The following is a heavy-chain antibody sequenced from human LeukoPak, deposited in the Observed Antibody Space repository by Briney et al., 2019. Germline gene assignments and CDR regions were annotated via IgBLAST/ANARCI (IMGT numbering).Heavy chain of an antibody. CDR3: ARDQGDYVWGSYRYPYYFDY. Sequence: GGSLRLSCAASGFTFSSYSMNWVRQAPGKGLEWVSSISSSSCYIYYADSVKGRFTISRDNAKNSLYLQMNSLRAEDTAVYYCARDQGDYVWGSYRYPYYFDYWGQGTLVTVSS. D-gene: IGHD3-16*02. CDR2: ISSSSCYI. J-gene: IGHJ4*02. V-gene: IGHV3-21*01. CDR1: GFTFSSYS.